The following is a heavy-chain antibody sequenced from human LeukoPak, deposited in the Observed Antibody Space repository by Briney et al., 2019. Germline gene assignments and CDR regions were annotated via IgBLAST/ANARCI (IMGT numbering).Heavy chain of an antibody. CDR3: ARVRYSDSSVLTRKRSYYFDY. CDR2: ISTSGST. D-gene: IGHD3-22*01. CDR1: GGSISSYY. V-gene: IGHV4-4*07. J-gene: IGHJ4*02. Sequence: SETLSLTCTVSGGSISSYYWSWIRRPAGKGLESIGHISTSGSTNYNPSLKSRVTMSVDTSKNQFSLKLSSVTAADTAVYYCARVRYSDSSVLTRKRSYYFDYWGQGTLVTVSS.